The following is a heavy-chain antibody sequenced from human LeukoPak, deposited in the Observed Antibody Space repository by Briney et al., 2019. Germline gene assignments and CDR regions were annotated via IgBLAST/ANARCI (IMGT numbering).Heavy chain of an antibody. Sequence: GGSLRLSCAASGFTVSSNYMSWVRQAPGKGLEWVSVIYSGGSTYYADSVKGRFTISRDNSKNTLYLQMNSLRAEDTAVYYCARRTGGDSSSWYSPDYWGQGTLVTVSS. CDR3: ARRTGGDSSSWYSPDY. V-gene: IGHV3-66*01. CDR1: GFTVSSNY. J-gene: IGHJ4*02. CDR2: IYSGGST. D-gene: IGHD6-13*01.